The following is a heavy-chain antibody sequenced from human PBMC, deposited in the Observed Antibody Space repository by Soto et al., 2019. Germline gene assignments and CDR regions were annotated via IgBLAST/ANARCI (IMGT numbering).Heavy chain of an antibody. CDR2: VYYSGTT. J-gene: IGHJ4*02. CDR1: GGSISTYY. CDR3: ARPSVAGAWGPFGY. D-gene: IGHD6-19*01. Sequence: SETLSLTCTVSGGSISTYYWNWIRQPPGKGLEWIGHVYYSGTTNYNASLKSRVTISVDTSRNQFSLKLTSVTAADTAVYYCARPSVAGAWGPFGYWGQGTLVTVYS. V-gene: IGHV4-59*08.